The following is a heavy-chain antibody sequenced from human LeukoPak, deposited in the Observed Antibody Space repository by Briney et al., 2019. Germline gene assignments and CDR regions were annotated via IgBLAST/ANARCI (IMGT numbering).Heavy chain of an antibody. CDR2: IIPILGIA. D-gene: IGHD6-13*01. CDR1: GDTFSSYA. V-gene: IGHV1-69*04. J-gene: IGHJ4*02. CDR3: AREGIAAAGTPFDY. Sequence: ASVKVSCKASGDTFSSYAISWVRQAPGQGLEWMGRIIPILGIANYAQKFQGRVTITADKSTSTAYMELSSLRSEDTAVYYCAREGIAAAGTPFDYWGQGTLVTVSS.